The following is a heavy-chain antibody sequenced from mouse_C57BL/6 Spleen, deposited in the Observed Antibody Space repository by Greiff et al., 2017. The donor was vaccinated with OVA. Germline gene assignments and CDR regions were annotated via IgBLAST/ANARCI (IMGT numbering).Heavy chain of an antibody. CDR2: IDPSDSDT. J-gene: IGHJ1*03. V-gene: IGHV1-50*01. CDR1: GYTFTSYW. D-gene: IGHD2-10*02. Sequence: QVQLQQPGAELVKPGASVKLSCKASGYTFTSYWMQWVKQRPGQGLEWIGEIDPSDSDTNYNQKFKGKATLTVDTSSSTAYMQLSSLTSEDSAVYYYARSSSNYWYFDVWGKGTTVTVSS. CDR3: ARSSSNYWYFDV.